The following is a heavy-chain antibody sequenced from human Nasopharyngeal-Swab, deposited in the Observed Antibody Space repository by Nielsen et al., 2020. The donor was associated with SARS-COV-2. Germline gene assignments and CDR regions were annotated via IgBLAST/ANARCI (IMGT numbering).Heavy chain of an antibody. V-gene: IGHV1-8*01. J-gene: IGHJ4*02. CDR3: ARWEKGDY. Sequence: WVRQAPGQGLEWMGCMNPGSGFKDYAQNFQGRVTMTWNTSISTAYMEISSLRSEDTAVCYCARWEKGDYWGQGTLVTVSS. CDR2: MNPGSGFK. D-gene: IGHD1-26*01.